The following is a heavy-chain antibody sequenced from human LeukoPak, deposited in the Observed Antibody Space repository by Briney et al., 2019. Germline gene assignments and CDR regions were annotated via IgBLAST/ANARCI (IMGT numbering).Heavy chain of an antibody. V-gene: IGHV4-61*02. CDR3: ARARNNWFDP. J-gene: IGHJ5*02. CDR2: IYTSGST. CDR1: GGSISSSSYY. Sequence: SETLSLTCTVSGGSISSSSYYWSWIRQPAGKGLEWIGRIYTSGSTNYNPSLKSRVTMSVDTSKNQFSLKLSSVTAADTAVYYCARARNNWFDPWGQGTLVTVSS.